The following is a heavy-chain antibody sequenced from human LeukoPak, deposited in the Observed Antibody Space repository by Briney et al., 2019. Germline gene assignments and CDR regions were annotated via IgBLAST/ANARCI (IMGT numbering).Heavy chain of an antibody. J-gene: IGHJ4*02. CDR1: GGTFSSYD. CDR2: IIPIIGTA. Sequence: GSSVKVSCKASGGTFSSYDISWVRQAPGQGLEWMGGIIPIIGTANHAQKFQGRVTITTDESTSTAYMEMSSLRSEDTAVYYCARSFRRNYFYYWGQGTLVTVSS. D-gene: IGHD3-10*01. CDR3: ARSFRRNYFYY. V-gene: IGHV1-69*05.